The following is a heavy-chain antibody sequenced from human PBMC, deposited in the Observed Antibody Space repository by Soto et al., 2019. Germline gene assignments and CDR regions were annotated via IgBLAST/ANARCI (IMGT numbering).Heavy chain of an antibody. CDR2: IYYSGST. CDR3: ARKYDFWSGYYTDNWFDP. CDR1: GGSISSGGYY. Sequence: PSETLSLTCTVSGGSISSGGYYWSWIRQHPGKGLEWIGYIYYSGSTYYNPSLKSRVTISVDTSKNQFSLKLSSVTAADTAVYYCARKYDFWSGYYTDNWFDPWGQGTLVTVSS. D-gene: IGHD3-3*01. V-gene: IGHV4-31*03. J-gene: IGHJ5*02.